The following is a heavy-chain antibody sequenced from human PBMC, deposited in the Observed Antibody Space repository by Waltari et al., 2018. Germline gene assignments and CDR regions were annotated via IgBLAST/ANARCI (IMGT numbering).Heavy chain of an antibody. CDR2: IIPSFGTA. CDR1: GGTFSSYA. CDR3: ASYYCSGGSCFNYYYGMDV. V-gene: IGHV1-69*01. J-gene: IGHJ6*02. D-gene: IGHD2-15*01. Sequence: QVQLVQSGAEVKKPGSSVKVSCKASGGTFSSYAISWVRQAPGQGLEWMGGIIPSFGTANYAQKFQGRVTITADESTSTAYMELSSLRSEDTAVYYCASYYCSGGSCFNYYYGMDVWGQGTTVTVSS.